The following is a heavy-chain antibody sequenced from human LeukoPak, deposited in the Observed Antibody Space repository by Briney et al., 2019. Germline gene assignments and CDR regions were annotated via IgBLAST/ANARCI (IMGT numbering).Heavy chain of an antibody. J-gene: IGHJ4*02. D-gene: IGHD6-19*01. CDR2: IIPIFGTA. V-gene: IGHV1-69*01. Sequence: ASVKVSCKASGGTFSSYAIGWVRQAPGQGLEWMGGIIPIFGTANYAQKFQGRVTITADESTSTAYMELSSLRSEDTAVYYCARYPYSSGWYYYFDYWGQGTLVTVSS. CDR3: ARYPYSSGWYYYFDY. CDR1: GGTFSSYA.